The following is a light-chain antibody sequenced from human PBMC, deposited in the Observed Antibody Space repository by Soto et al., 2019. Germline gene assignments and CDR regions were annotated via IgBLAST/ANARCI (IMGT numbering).Light chain of an antibody. CDR2: AAS. CDR3: QQLKSFPLN. CDR1: QDISNY. J-gene: IGKJ5*01. V-gene: IGKV1-17*03. Sequence: DIQMTQSPSAMSASVGDRVTITCRASQDISNYLAWFQQKPGKVPKRLIHAASSLQSGVPSRFGGSGSGTEFTLTISSLLPEDFATYHCQQLKSFPLNFGQGTRLEIK.